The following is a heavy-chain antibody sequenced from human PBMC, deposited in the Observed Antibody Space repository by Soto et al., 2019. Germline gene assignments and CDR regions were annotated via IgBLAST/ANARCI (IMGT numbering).Heavy chain of an antibody. CDR2: INPSGGST. Sequence: EASVKVSCKASGYTFTSYYMHWVRQAPGQGLEWMGIINPSGGSTSYAQKFQGRVTMTRDTSTSTVYMELSSLRSEDTAVYYCARDRGAVVVPAAIFTSGRKKNWFDPWGQGTLVTVSS. CDR3: ARDRGAVVVPAAIFTSGRKKNWFDP. CDR1: GYTFTSYY. D-gene: IGHD2-2*02. J-gene: IGHJ5*02. V-gene: IGHV1-46*01.